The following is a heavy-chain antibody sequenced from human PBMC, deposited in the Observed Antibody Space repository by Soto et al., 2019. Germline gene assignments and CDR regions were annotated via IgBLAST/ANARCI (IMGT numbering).Heavy chain of an antibody. V-gene: IGHV3-11*01. Sequence: TGGSLRLSCAASGLFFSDYYLSWIRQAPGKALECVAYISGTGDTKYYADSVTGRFTISRDNPKNSLYLQVNSLRPEDAAVYYCAIGGGQIYYKGLDVWGQGTTVTVSS. D-gene: IGHD3-10*01. CDR1: GLFFSDYY. CDR3: AIGGGQIYYKGLDV. CDR2: ISGTGDTK. J-gene: IGHJ6*02.